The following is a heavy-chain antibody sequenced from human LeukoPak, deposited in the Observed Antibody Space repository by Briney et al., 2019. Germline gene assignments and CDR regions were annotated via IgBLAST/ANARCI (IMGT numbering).Heavy chain of an antibody. CDR2: ISYDGSNK. CDR1: GFTFSSYG. D-gene: IGHD2-2*01. J-gene: IGHJ4*02. CDR3: ARRYCSSTSCLIDY. Sequence: GGSLRLSCAASGFTFSSYGMHWVRQAPGKGLEWVAVISYDGSNKYYADSVKGRFTISRDNAKNSLYLQMNSLRAEDTAVYYCARRYCSSTSCLIDYWGQGTLVTVSS. V-gene: IGHV3-30*03.